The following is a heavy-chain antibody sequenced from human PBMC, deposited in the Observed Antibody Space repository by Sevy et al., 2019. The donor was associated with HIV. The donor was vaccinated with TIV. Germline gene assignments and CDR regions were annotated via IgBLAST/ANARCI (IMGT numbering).Heavy chain of an antibody. J-gene: IGHJ4*02. V-gene: IGHV3-9*01. CDR2: INWDDSEK. D-gene: IGHD3-10*01. CDR3: ARGGFYFGSEDYYGKAGYDS. Sequence: QLGGSLRLSCATSGFSFNDYAMHWVRQAPGKGLEWVSGINWDDSEKDYADSVEGRFTISRNNDKKSLYLQMSSLRREDTALYFCARGGFYFGSEDYYGKAGYDSWGPGTVVTVSS. CDR1: GFSFNDYA.